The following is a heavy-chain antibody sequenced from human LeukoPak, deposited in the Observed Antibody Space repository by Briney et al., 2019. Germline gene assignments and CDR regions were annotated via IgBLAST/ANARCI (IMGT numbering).Heavy chain of an antibody. V-gene: IGHV1-2*02. D-gene: IGHD6-19*01. J-gene: IGHJ4*02. CDR3: ARRSVPGPFDY. CDR2: INPNGGDT. CDR1: GFTFTAYQ. Sequence: ASVKVSCKASGFTFTAYQIHWVRQAPGQGLEWIGWINPNGGDTKYPQKFQGRVIMTRDMSINTAYMELSSLRSDDTAVYYCARRSVPGPFDYWGQGTLVTVSS.